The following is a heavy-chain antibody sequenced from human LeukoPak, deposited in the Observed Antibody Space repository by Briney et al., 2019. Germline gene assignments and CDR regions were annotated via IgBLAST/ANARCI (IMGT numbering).Heavy chain of an antibody. CDR1: GFTFSSYG. Sequence: GGSLRLSCAASGFTFSSYGMHWVRQAPGKGLEWVAVIWYDGSNKYYADSVKGRFTISRDNSKNTLYLQMNSLRAEDTAVYYCAKEYYDFWSGYYPRDWFDPWGQGTLVTVSS. CDR3: AKEYYDFWSGYYPRDWFDP. J-gene: IGHJ5*02. CDR2: IWYDGSNK. D-gene: IGHD3-3*01. V-gene: IGHV3-33*06.